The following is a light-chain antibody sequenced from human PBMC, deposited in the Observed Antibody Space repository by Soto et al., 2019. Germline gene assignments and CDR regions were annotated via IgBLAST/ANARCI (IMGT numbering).Light chain of an antibody. V-gene: IGKV1-39*01. CDR3: QQKYRVPRT. J-gene: IGKJ1*01. Sequence: DIHMTHSPSSLSASVVDIITITCRASQSISSYLNWYQHKPGKAPKLLIYGASTLQSGVPSRFSGSGSGTDFTLTISSLQPEDYATYFCQQKYRVPRTFGQGTKVDIK. CDR2: GAS. CDR1: QSISSY.